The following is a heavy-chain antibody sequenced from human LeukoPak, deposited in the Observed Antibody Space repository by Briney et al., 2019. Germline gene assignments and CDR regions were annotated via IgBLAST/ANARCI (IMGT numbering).Heavy chain of an antibody. J-gene: IGHJ5*02. Sequence: ASVKVSCKASGYTFTSYDINWVRQATGQGLEWMGWMNPNSGNTGYAQKFQGRVTMTRNTSISTAYMELSSLRSEDTAVYYCARGKRRAAHDWFDPWGQGTLVTVSS. D-gene: IGHD6-13*01. CDR1: GYTFTSYD. CDR2: MNPNSGNT. CDR3: ARGKRRAAHDWFDP. V-gene: IGHV1-8*01.